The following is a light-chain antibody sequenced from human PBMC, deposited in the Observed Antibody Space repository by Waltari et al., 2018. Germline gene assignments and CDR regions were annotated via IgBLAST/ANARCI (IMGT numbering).Light chain of an antibody. CDR3: QAADNSGTLNWV. V-gene: IGLV3-25*03. CDR1: ALAKQY. J-gene: IGLJ3*02. Sequence: SFELTQPPSVSVSPGLTARITCSADALAKQYAYCYQQKAGQAPLVVIYKDSERPSGIPERFSGSSSGTTVTLTISGVQAEDEADYYCQAADNSGTLNWVFGGGTKLTVL. CDR2: KDS.